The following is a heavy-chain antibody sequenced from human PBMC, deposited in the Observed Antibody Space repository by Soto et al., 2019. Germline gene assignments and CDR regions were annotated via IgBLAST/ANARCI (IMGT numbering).Heavy chain of an antibody. CDR1: DEIFNTYW. CDR2: IDPSDSYT. J-gene: IGHJ1*01. V-gene: IGHV5-10-1*01. D-gene: IGHD1-26*01. CDR3: GRDFGSDHADV. Sequence: PGESLKISCQTSDEIFNTYWITWVRQMPGSGLEWVGRIDPSDSYTTYNPSLKGHVILSVDKSMNTAYVQWTSLRASDTAMYFCGRDFGSDHADVWGQGTLVTVSS.